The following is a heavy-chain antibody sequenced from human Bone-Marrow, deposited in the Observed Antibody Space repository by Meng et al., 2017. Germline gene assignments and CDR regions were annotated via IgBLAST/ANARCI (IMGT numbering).Heavy chain of an antibody. CDR2: IYYSGST. CDR1: GGSISSSSYY. CDR3: ASIEVMRRNYFDY. J-gene: IGHJ4*02. D-gene: IGHD3-16*01. Sequence: QLQLQESGPGLVKPSETLSLTCTVSGGSISSSSYYWGWIRQPPGKGLEWIGSIYYSGSTYYNPSLKSRVTISVDPSKNQFSLKLSSVTAADTAVFYCASIEVMRRNYFDYWGQGTLVTVSS. V-gene: IGHV4-39*01.